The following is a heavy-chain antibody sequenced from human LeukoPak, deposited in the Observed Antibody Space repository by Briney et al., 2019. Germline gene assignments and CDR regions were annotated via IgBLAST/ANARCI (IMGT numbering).Heavy chain of an antibody. D-gene: IGHD1-1*01. J-gene: IGHJ3*02. Sequence: SETLSLTCAVYGGSFSGYYWSWIRQPPGKGLEWIGEINHSGSTNYNPSLKSRVTISVDTSKNQFSLKLSSVTAADTAVYYCARDPGTTPDDAFDIWGQGTMVTVSS. CDR1: GGSFSGYY. V-gene: IGHV4-34*01. CDR2: INHSGST. CDR3: ARDPGTTPDDAFDI.